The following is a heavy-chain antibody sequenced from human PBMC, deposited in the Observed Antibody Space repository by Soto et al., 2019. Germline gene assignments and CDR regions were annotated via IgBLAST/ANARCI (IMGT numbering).Heavy chain of an antibody. D-gene: IGHD5-18*01. CDR3: VTAMVTGN. V-gene: IGHV3-30-3*01. CDR2: ISYDGSNK. J-gene: IGHJ4*02. CDR1: GFTFSSYA. Sequence: HPGGSLRLSCSASGFTFSSYAMHWVRQAPGKGLEWVAVISYDGSNKYYADSEKGRFTISRDNSKNTLYLRMNSLRAEDTAVYYGVTAMVTGNGGQEPRLTVSS.